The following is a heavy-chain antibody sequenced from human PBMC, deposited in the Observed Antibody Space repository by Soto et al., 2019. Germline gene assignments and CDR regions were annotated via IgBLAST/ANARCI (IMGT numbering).Heavy chain of an antibody. Sequence: EVQLLESGGGLVQPGGSLRLSCAASGFTFSSYAMSWVRQAPGKGLEWVSAISGSGGSTYYADSVKGRFTISRDNSKNTRYLQMNGLRAEDTAVYYCAKNPPRVYDYVWGSSYKQEYYFDYWGQGTLVTVSS. CDR1: GFTFSSYA. CDR3: AKNPPRVYDYVWGSSYKQEYYFDY. CDR2: ISGSGGST. J-gene: IGHJ4*02. V-gene: IGHV3-23*01. D-gene: IGHD3-16*01.